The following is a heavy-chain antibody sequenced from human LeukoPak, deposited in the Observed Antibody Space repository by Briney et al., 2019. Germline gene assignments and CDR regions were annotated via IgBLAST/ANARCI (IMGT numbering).Heavy chain of an antibody. CDR3: ARGLGGGTYSSSWYRY. CDR1: GNSTTVRSYT. Sequence: SETLSLTCTVSGNSTTVRSYTWAWIRHPPGKGLDGMGEINHSGSTNYNPSLKSRVTISVDTSKNQFSLKLSSVTAADTAVYYCARGLGGGTYSSSWYRYWGQGTLVTVSS. J-gene: IGHJ4*02. D-gene: IGHD6-13*01. CDR2: INHSGST. V-gene: IGHV4-39*07.